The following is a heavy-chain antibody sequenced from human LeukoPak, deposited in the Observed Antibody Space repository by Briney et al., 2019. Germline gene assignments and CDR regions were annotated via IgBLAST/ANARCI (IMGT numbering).Heavy chain of an antibody. V-gene: IGHV3-7*03. CDR2: IKQDGSEK. CDR1: GFTFSSYW. Sequence: GGSLRLSCAASGFTFSSYWISWVRQAPGKGLEWEANIKQDGSEKYYVDSVKGRFTISRDNAKNSLYLQMNSLRAEDTAVYYCARAGLWFGAPWDWGQGTLVTVSS. J-gene: IGHJ4*02. D-gene: IGHD3-10*01. CDR3: ARAGLWFGAPWD.